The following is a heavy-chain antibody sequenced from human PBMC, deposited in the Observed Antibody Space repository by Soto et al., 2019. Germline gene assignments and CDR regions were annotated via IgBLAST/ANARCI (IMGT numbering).Heavy chain of an antibody. Sequence: QVQLVQSGAEVKKPGSSVKVSCKASGGTISRYSITWVRQAPGHGLEWIGRVIPIFGIPTYAQKFQGRVTITADESTSTAYMELSSLRSDDTAEYYCAREDRDRETGLVPAAIDGMDVWGQGTTVTVSS. CDR2: VIPIFGIP. V-gene: IGHV1-69*08. J-gene: IGHJ6*02. CDR1: GGTISRYS. D-gene: IGHD2-2*01. CDR3: AREDRDRETGLVPAAIDGMDV.